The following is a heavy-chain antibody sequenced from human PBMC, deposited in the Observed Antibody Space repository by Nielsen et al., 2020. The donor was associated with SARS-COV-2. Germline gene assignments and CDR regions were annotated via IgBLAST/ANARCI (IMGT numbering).Heavy chain of an antibody. CDR1: GGSISSRSYY. V-gene: IGHV4-39*01. CDR2: IYYRGST. CDR3: ARERDIVVVPAAFDY. D-gene: IGHD2-2*01. J-gene: IGHJ4*02. Sequence: SETLSLTCTVSGGSISSRSYYWGWIRQPPGKGLEWIGSIYYRGSTYYNPSLKSRVTISVDTSKNQFSLKLSSVTAADTAVYYCARERDIVVVPAAFDYWGQGTLVTVSS.